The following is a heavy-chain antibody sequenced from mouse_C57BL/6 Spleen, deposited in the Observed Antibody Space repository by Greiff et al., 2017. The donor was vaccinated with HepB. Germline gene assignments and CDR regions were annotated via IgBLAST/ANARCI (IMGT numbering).Heavy chain of an antibody. V-gene: IGHV1-82*01. CDR1: GYAFSSSW. Sequence: VQLQQSGPELVKPGASVKISCKASGYAFSSSWMNWVKQRPGKGLEWIGRIYPGDGDTNYNGKFKGKATLTADKSSSTAYMQLSSLTSEDSAVYFCAQGGYGSSSFAYWGQRTLVTVSA. D-gene: IGHD1-1*01. J-gene: IGHJ3*01. CDR3: AQGGYGSSSFAY. CDR2: IYPGDGDT.